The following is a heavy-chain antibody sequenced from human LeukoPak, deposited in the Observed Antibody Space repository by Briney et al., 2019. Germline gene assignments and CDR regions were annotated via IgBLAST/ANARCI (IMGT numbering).Heavy chain of an antibody. D-gene: IGHD6-13*01. CDR2: IYYSGST. CDR3: ARDRGWQQPFDY. CDR1: GGSISSYY. V-gene: IGHV4-59*01. Sequence: SETLSLTCTVSGGSISSYYWSWIRQPPGKGLEWIGYIYYSGSTNYNPSLKSRVTISVDTSKNQFSLKLSSVTAADTAVYYCARDRGWQQPFDYWGQGTLVTVSS. J-gene: IGHJ4*02.